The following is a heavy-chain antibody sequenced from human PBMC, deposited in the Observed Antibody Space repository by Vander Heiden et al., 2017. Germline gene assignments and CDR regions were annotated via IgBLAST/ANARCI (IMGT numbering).Heavy chain of an antibody. Sequence: QLQLQESGPGLVKPSETLSLTCTVSGDSFPSTDYYWDWIRLPPGKGLEWIGSIYFSGSTYYNSSLKRRVTISVDTSKNHFSLRLSSVTAADTAVYYCARRVITKTTVAVAGMPIRWDRWGQGTLVTVSS. V-gene: IGHV4-39*02. D-gene: IGHD6-19*01. CDR3: ARRVITKTTVAVAGMPIRWDR. CDR2: IYFSGST. CDR1: GDSFPSTDYY. J-gene: IGHJ5*02.